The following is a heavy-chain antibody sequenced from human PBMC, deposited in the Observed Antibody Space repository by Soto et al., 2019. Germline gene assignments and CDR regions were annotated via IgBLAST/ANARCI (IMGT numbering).Heavy chain of an antibody. CDR3: ARGPSGDKVHY. J-gene: IGHJ4*02. Sequence: TLSLTCTVSGGSISTVDYWWSWIRQSPGMGLEWIGHIYDGGRTYNNPSLESRVTMSVDTSKSQLSLTLSSVSAADTAVYYYARGPSGDKVHYWGQGAQVTVSS. V-gene: IGHV4-30-4*01. CDR2: IYDGGRT. CDR1: GGSISTVDYW. D-gene: IGHD7-27*01.